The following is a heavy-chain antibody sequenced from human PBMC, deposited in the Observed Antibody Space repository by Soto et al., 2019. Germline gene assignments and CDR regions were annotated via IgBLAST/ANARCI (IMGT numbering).Heavy chain of an antibody. V-gene: IGHV1-18*01. D-gene: IGHD1-26*01. CDR2: INTYNGNT. CDR3: ASYPVGPAWFDP. J-gene: IGHJ5*02. CDR1: GYTFINYG. Sequence: QVQLVQSGAEVKKPGASVKVSCKASGYTFINYGISWVRQAPGQGLEWMGGINTYNGNTNYAKKFQGRVTMTTDTSTSTAYMELRSLRSDDTAVYHCASYPVGPAWFDPWGQGTLVTVSS.